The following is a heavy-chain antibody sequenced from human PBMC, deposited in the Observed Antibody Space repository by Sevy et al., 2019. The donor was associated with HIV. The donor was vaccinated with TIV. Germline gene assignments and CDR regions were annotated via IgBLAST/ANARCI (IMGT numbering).Heavy chain of an antibody. D-gene: IGHD3-3*01. Sequence: ASVKVSCKASGYSFTNYAIHWVRQAPGQGLEWMGWIKTDNRNTKYSQRFQGRVTITRDTSATTAYMEMSSLRYDDTALYFCARGKGGIFGVVVGQFDSWGQGTLVTVSS. V-gene: IGHV1-3*04. J-gene: IGHJ4*02. CDR3: ARGKGGIFGVVVGQFDS. CDR2: IKTDNRNT. CDR1: GYSFTNYA.